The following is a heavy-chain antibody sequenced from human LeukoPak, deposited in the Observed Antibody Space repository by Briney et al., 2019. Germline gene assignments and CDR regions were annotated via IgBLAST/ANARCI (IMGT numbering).Heavy chain of an antibody. CDR2: INQDGSKE. D-gene: IGHD1-1*01. Sequence: GGSLRLSCAASGFTFSSSWMSWVRQAPGKGLEWVANINQDGSKEYYVDSVEGRFTISRDKAKNSLYLQMNTLRAEYTAVYFCARSRTTGTVDYWGQGTLVTVSS. CDR1: GFTFSSSW. V-gene: IGHV3-7*01. CDR3: ARSRTTGTVDY. J-gene: IGHJ4*02.